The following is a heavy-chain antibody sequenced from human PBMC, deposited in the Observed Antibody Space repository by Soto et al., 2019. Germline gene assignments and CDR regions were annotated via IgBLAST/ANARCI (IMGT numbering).Heavy chain of an antibody. D-gene: IGHD6-19*01. CDR2: IYHSGST. Sequence: QLQLQESGSGLVKPSQTLSLTCAVSGGSISSGGYSWSWIRQPPGKGLEWIGYIYHSGSTYSNPSLKSRVTKSVDRSKNQFSLKLSSVTAADTAVYYCARAGGLGAVAADYWGQGTLVTVSS. J-gene: IGHJ4*02. CDR3: ARAGGLGAVAADY. CDR1: GGSISSGGYS. V-gene: IGHV4-30-2*01.